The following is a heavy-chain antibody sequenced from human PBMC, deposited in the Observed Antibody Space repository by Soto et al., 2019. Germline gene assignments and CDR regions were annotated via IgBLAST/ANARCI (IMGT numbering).Heavy chain of an antibody. CDR3: AREGILGLFEAYDL. CDR1: VFTSSG. V-gene: IGHV1-18*04. J-gene: IGHJ3*01. CDR2: ISTHNGNT. D-gene: IGHD3-3*01. Sequence: QDQLVQSGAEVKKPGASVKVSCKASVFTSSGISWVRQAPGQRLEWMGWISTHNGNTIYAQKFQGRVIMTMDTSTNTVYMEWRSLRPDDTAVYLCAREGILGLFEAYDLWGQGTMVTVSS.